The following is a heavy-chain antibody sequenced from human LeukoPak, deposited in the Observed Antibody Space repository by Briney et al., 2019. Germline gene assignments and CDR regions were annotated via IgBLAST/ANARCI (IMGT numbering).Heavy chain of an antibody. CDR1: GGSFSGYY. J-gene: IGHJ3*02. CDR3: ASRGEQLGDAFDI. CDR2: INHSGST. Sequence: PSETLSLTCAVYGGSFSGYYWSWIRQPPGKGLEWIGEINHSGSTNYNPSLKSRVTISVDTSKNQFSLKLSSVTAADTAVYYYASRGEQLGDAFDIWGQGTMVTVSS. V-gene: IGHV4-34*01. D-gene: IGHD3-10*01.